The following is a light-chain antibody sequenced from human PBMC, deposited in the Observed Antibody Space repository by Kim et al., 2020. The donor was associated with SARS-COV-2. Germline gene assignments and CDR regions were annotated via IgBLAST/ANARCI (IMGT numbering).Light chain of an antibody. J-gene: IGKJ5*01. Sequence: SPGKRATRSCRASQSVSSSYLAWYQQKPGQAPRLLIYGASSRATGIPDRFSGSGSGTDFTLTITRLEPEDFAVYYCQQYSTSPITFGQGTRLEIK. V-gene: IGKV3-20*01. CDR2: GAS. CDR3: QQYSTSPIT. CDR1: QSVSSSY.